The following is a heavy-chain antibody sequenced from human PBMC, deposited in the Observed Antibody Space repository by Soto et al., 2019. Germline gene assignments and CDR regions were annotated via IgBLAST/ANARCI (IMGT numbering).Heavy chain of an antibody. CDR1: GFAFSSYA. CDR3: AQDDGSGWQYFDY. V-gene: IGHV3-23*01. D-gene: IGHD6-19*01. CDR2: ISGSGGST. J-gene: IGHJ4*02. Sequence: EVQLLESGGGLVQPGGSLRLSCAASGFAFSSYAMSWVRQAPGKGLEWVSAISGSGGSTYYADSVKGRFTISRDNSKNTLSVQMNSLRAEETAVYYCAQDDGSGWQYFDYWGQGTLVTVSS.